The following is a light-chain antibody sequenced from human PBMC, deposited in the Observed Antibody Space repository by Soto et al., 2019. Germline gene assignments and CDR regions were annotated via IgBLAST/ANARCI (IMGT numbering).Light chain of an antibody. Sequence: QSVLTQPPSVSGAPGQRVTISCTGSSSNIGAGYDVNWYQQLPGTAPKLIIFGDSNRPSGVPDRFSGSKSGTSASLAITGLQAADEADYYCQSSDSRLSGSDVFGTGTKVTVL. V-gene: IGLV1-40*01. CDR3: QSSDSRLSGSDV. J-gene: IGLJ1*01. CDR1: SSNIGAGYD. CDR2: GDS.